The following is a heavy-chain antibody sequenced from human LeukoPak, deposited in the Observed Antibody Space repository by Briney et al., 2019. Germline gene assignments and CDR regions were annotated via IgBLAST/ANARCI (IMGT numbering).Heavy chain of an antibody. V-gene: IGHV1-69*01. CDR1: GSTFSSYA. J-gene: IGHJ4*02. Sequence: GSSVKVSCKASGSTFSSYAISWVRQAPGQGLEWMGGIIPIFGTANYAQKFQGRVTITADESTSTAYMELSSLRSEDTAVYYCARDSHGWFGEFRMDYWGQGTLVTVSS. D-gene: IGHD3-10*01. CDR2: IIPIFGTA. CDR3: ARDSHGWFGEFRMDY.